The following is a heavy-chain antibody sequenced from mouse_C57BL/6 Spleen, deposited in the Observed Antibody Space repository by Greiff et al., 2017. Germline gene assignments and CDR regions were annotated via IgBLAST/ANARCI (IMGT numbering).Heavy chain of an antibody. D-gene: IGHD2-5*01. CDR1: GYTFTDYY. CDR3: ARGGYSNYFFYAMDY. CDR2: INPYNGGT. Sequence: EVQLQQSGPVLVKPGASVKMSCKASGYTFTDYYMNWVKQSHGKSLEWIGVINPYNGGTSYNQKFKGKDTLTVDKSSSTAYMELNSLTSEDSAVYYSARGGYSNYFFYAMDYWGQGTSVTVSS. J-gene: IGHJ4*01. V-gene: IGHV1-19*01.